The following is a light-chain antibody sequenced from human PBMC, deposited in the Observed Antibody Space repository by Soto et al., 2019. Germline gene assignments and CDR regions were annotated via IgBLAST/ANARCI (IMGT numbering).Light chain of an antibody. Sequence: QLVLTQPPSVSGAPGQRVTISCTGSSSNIGAGYDVHWYQQLPGTAPKFLIYGNSNRPSGVPDRFSGSKSGTSASLAITGLQAEDEADYYCQSYDTRLSGPLFGGGTKLTVL. CDR3: QSYDTRLSGPL. J-gene: IGLJ2*01. V-gene: IGLV1-40*01. CDR1: SSNIGAGYD. CDR2: GNS.